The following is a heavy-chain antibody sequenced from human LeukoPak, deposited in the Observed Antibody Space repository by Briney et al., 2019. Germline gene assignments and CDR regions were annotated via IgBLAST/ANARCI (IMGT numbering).Heavy chain of an antibody. D-gene: IGHD5-12*01. Sequence: GASVKVTCKASGYTFTGYYMHWVRQAPGQGLAWMGWINHKSGGTNYAKKFQGRVTMTRDTSISTAYMERSRLRSDDTAVFYCAREHLKKAGMVATNFDYWGQGALVTVSS. CDR3: AREHLKKAGMVATNFDY. J-gene: IGHJ4*02. CDR1: GYTFTGYY. CDR2: INHKSGGT. V-gene: IGHV1-2*02.